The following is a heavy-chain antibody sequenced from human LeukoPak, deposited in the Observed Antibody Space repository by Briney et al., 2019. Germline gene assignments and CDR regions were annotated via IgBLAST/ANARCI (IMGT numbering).Heavy chain of an antibody. J-gene: IGHJ4*02. Sequence: GGSLRLSCAAPGFIFDNYAIHWFPQVPGKGLKWVSLISGDGGSTFYADSVRGRFTISRDNTRKSLSLQMSSLRSEDTALYYCARESETSGRYDYWGQGTLVTVSS. V-gene: IGHV3-43*02. D-gene: IGHD6-19*01. CDR3: ARESETSGRYDY. CDR1: GFIFDNYA. CDR2: ISGDGGST.